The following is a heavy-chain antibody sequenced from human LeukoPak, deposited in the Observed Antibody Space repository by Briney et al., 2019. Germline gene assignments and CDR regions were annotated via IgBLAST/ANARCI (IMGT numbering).Heavy chain of an antibody. CDR1: GFSFSSYA. D-gene: IGHD1-26*01. CDR2: ISYDGSNK. CDR3: ARGSGSYYYWFDP. V-gene: IGHV3-30-3*01. J-gene: IGHJ5*02. Sequence: PGGSLRLSCAASGFSFSSYAMHWVRQAPGKGLQWVAVISYDGSNKDYADSVKGRFTISRDNSKNTLYLQMNSLRAGDTAVYYCARGSGSYYYWFDPWGQGTLVTVSS.